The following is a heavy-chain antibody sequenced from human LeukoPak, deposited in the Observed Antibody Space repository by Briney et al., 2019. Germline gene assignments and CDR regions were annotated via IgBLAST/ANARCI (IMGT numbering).Heavy chain of an antibody. V-gene: IGHV3-9*01. CDR1: GFTFGDYA. D-gene: IGHD3-9*01. CDR3: AKATYYDILSPLDY. Sequence: GRSLRLSCAASGFTFGDYAMHWVRQPPGKGLEWVSGISWNSGSIGYADSVKGRFTISRDNAKNSLYLQMNSLRAEDTALYYCAKATYYDILSPLDYWGQGTLVTVSS. J-gene: IGHJ4*02. CDR2: ISWNSGSI.